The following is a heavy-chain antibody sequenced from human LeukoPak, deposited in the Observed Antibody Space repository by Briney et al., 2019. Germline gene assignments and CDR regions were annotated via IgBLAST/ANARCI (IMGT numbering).Heavy chain of an antibody. V-gene: IGHV1-18*01. CDR2: ISAYNGNT. D-gene: IGHD6-13*01. CDR3: ARMYSSSWYDHAVGYFDY. J-gene: IGHJ4*02. Sequence: ASVKVSCKASGYTFTSYGISWVRQAPGQGLEWMGWISAYNGNTNYAQKLQGRVTMTTDTSTSTAYMELRSLRSDDTAVYYCARMYSSSWYDHAVGYFDYWGQGTLVTVSS. CDR1: GYTFTSYG.